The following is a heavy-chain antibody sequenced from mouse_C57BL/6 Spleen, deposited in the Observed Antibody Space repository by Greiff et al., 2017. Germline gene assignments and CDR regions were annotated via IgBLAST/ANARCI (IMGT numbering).Heavy chain of an antibody. CDR3: ARTDYLMDY. CDR2: INPGSGGT. V-gene: IGHV1-54*01. Sequence: VKLQQSGAELVRPGTSVKVSCKASGYAFTNYLIEWVKQRPGQGLEWIGVINPGSGGTNYNEKFKGKATLTADKSSSTAYMQLSSLTSEDSAVYFCARTDYLMDYWGQGTSVTVSS. J-gene: IGHJ4*01. D-gene: IGHD1-1*02. CDR1: GYAFTNYL.